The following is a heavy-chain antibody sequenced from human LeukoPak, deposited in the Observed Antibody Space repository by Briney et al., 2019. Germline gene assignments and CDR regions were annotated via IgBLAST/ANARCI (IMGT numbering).Heavy chain of an antibody. J-gene: IGHJ4*02. D-gene: IGHD2-2*01. CDR3: AKDRVVVPAAAFDY. CDR2: VSGSGSNT. V-gene: IGHV3-23*01. Sequence: PGGSLRLSCVASGFTFTNHAMSWVRQAPGKGLEWVAVVSGSGSNTYYADSVKGRFTISRDNSKNTLYLQMNSLRAEDTAVYYCAKDRVVVPAAAFDYWGQGTLVTVSS. CDR1: GFTFTNHA.